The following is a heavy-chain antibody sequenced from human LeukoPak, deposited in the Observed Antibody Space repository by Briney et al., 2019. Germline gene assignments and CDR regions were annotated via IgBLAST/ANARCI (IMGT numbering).Heavy chain of an antibody. CDR1: GGSISSYY. CDR2: IYDGGST. J-gene: IGHJ4*02. V-gene: IGHV4-59*01. CDR3: ASGSSSWRFSYFDY. D-gene: IGHD6-13*01. Sequence: SETLSLTCTVSGGSISSYYWSWIRQPPGKGLEWIGYIYDGGSTNYNPSLKSRVTISVDTSKNQFSLKLSSVTAADTAVYHCASGSSSWRFSYFDYWGQGSPVTVSS.